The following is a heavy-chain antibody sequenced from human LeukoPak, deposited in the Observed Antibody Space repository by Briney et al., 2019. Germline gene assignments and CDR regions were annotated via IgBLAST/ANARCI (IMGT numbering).Heavy chain of an antibody. J-gene: IGHJ3*02. Sequence: SSETLSLTCSVSGGSISISSYYWAWIRQPPGKGLEWIGSIYYSGSTYYNPSLKSRVTISVDTSKNQFSLKLSSVTAADTAVYYCARHTLSKESPDALDIWGQGTMVTVSS. CDR3: ARHTLSKESPDALDI. V-gene: IGHV4-39*01. CDR2: IYYSGST. CDR1: GGSISISSYY. D-gene: IGHD5/OR15-5a*01.